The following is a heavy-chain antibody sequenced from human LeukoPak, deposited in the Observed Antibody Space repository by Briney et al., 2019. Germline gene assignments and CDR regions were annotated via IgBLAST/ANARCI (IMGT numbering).Heavy chain of an antibody. CDR1: GGSISSGDYY. J-gene: IGHJ4*02. CDR2: IYYSGST. CDR3: ARGECSSTSCYYFDY. Sequence: SETLSLTYTVSGGSISSGDYYWSWIRQPPGKGLEWIGYIYYSGSTYYNPSLKSRVTISVDTSKNQFSLKLSSVTAADTAVYYCARGECSSTSCYYFDYWGQGTLVTVSS. V-gene: IGHV4-30-4*01. D-gene: IGHD2-2*01.